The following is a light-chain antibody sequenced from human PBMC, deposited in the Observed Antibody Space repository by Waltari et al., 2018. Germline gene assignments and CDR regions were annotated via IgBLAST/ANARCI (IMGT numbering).Light chain of an antibody. Sequence: DIQMTQSPSTPSASVGDRITITCRASHSISNWLVWYQQKPGKAPKHLIYKASTLETGVPSRFSGSGSGTEFTLTISNLQPDDFATYYCQQYNYYWTFGQGTKVEI. V-gene: IGKV1-5*03. CDR1: HSISNW. J-gene: IGKJ1*01. CDR3: QQYNYYWT. CDR2: KAS.